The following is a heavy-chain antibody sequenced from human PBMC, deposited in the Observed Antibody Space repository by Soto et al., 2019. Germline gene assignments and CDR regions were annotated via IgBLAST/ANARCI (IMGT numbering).Heavy chain of an antibody. D-gene: IGHD5-18*01. CDR3: ASPPVEGHVDTAMDNYYYYYYGMDV. Sequence: SVKVSCKASGGTFSSYAISWVRQAPGQGLEWMGGIIPIFGTANYAQKFQGRVTITADESTSTAYMELSSLRSEDTAVYYCASPPVEGHVDTAMDNYYYYYYGMDVWSKGTTVTVS. CDR2: IIPIFGTA. V-gene: IGHV1-69*13. J-gene: IGHJ6*04. CDR1: GGTFSSYA.